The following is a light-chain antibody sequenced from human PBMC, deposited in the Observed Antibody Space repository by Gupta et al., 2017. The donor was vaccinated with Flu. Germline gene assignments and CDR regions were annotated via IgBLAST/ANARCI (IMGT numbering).Light chain of an antibody. J-gene: IGKJ4*01. CDR2: GSS. CDR3: QQYYSHPLT. Sequence: DIQMTQSPSSLSASVGDTVTITCRASQHISSWLVWFQHKADKAPNSLIYGSSNLRHGAPSRFSGSKSGSEFTLTISGLQPEDSATYFCQQYYSHPLTFGGGTKVEI. CDR1: QHISSW. V-gene: IGKV1D-16*01.